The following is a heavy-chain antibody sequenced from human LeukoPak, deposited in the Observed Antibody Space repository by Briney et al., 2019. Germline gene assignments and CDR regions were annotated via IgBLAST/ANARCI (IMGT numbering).Heavy chain of an antibody. CDR3: ARGGPAGVATNDY. CDR2: IESDGGRT. D-gene: IGHD5-24*01. J-gene: IGHJ4*02. CDR1: GFTFSINY. Sequence: GGSLRLSCAASGFTFSINYMHWVRQAPGKGLVWVSHIESDGGRTTYADSVKGRFIISRDNAKNTLYLQMNSLRAEDTAVYYCARGGPAGVATNDYWGQGTLVTVSS. V-gene: IGHV3-74*01.